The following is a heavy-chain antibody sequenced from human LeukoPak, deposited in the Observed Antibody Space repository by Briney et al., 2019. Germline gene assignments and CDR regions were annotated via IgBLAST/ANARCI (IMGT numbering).Heavy chain of an antibody. V-gene: IGHV1-18*01. J-gene: IGHJ4*02. Sequence: GASVEVSCKASGYSFTRHGLNWVRQAPGQGLEWIGWISPDNGNTNNAQKVQGRITMTMDRSTSTVYMELRSLRSDDTAVYYCARETTGEFDYWGQGSLVTVSS. D-gene: IGHD4-17*01. CDR3: ARETTGEFDY. CDR1: GYSFTRHG. CDR2: ISPDNGNT.